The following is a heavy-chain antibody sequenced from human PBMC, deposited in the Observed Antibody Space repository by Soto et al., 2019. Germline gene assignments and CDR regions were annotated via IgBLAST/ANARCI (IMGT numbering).Heavy chain of an antibody. CDR2: IYNSGTT. Sequence: QVHLQESGPGLVKPSETLSLTCTVSGGSISSYYWSWIRQSPGKGLEWITHIYNSGTTNYNPSPKSRVTISVDTSKNQFSLKLRSVTAADTAVYYCAADYGDYVGAFDIWGQGTMVTVSS. J-gene: IGHJ3*02. CDR3: AADYGDYVGAFDI. V-gene: IGHV4-59*01. CDR1: GGSISSYY. D-gene: IGHD4-17*01.